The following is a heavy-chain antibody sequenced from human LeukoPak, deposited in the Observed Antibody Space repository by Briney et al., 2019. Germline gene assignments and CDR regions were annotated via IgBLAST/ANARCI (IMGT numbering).Heavy chain of an antibody. CDR1: GYTFTGYY. J-gene: IGHJ4*02. D-gene: IGHD3-10*01. Sequence: ASVKVACKASGYTFTGYYMHWVRQAPGQGLEWMGWINPNSGGTNYAKKFQGRVIMTRDTYISTAYMELSRLRSDDTAVYYCARDWGQYYYGSGSYYKYYYFDYWGQGTLVTVSS. V-gene: IGHV1-2*02. CDR3: ARDWGQYYYGSGSYYKYYYFDY. CDR2: INPNSGGT.